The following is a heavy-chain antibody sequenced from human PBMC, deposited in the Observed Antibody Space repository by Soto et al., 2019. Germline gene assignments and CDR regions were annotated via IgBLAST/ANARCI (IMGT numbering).Heavy chain of an antibody. Sequence: EVQLLESGGGLVQPGGSLRLSCAASGFTFSSYAMRWVRQAPVKGLEWVAAFIGSVGSTYYADSVKGRFIISRDNSKTTLYVQMNSLRAEDTAVYYYARRGSGSYYDYWGQGTQVTVSS. J-gene: IGHJ4*02. V-gene: IGHV3-23*01. D-gene: IGHD1-26*01. CDR3: ARRGSGSYYDY. CDR1: GFTFSSYA. CDR2: FIGSVGST.